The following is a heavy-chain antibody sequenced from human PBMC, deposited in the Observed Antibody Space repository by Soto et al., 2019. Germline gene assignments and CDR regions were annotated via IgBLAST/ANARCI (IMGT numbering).Heavy chain of an antibody. CDR3: AREGFWSGYQDY. CDR1: GFTFDDYG. J-gene: IGHJ4*02. CDR2: INWNGGST. D-gene: IGHD3-3*01. Sequence: PGGSLRLSCAASGFTFDDYGMSWVRQAPGKGLEWVSGINWNGGSTGYADSVKGRFSISRDNAKNSLFLQMNSLRDEDTALYYCAREGFWSGYQDYWGQGTLVTVSS. V-gene: IGHV3-20*04.